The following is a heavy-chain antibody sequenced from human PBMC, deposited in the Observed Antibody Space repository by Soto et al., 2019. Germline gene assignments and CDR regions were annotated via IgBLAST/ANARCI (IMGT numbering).Heavy chain of an antibody. V-gene: IGHV4-39*01. Sequence: SETLSLTCTVSGGSISSSSYYWGWIRQPPGKGLEWIGSIYYSGSTYYNPSLKSRVTISVDTSKNQFSLKLSSVTAADTAVYYCARHDEYSSEQDYWGRGTPVTGSS. D-gene: IGHD5-18*01. J-gene: IGHJ4*02. CDR3: ARHDEYSSEQDY. CDR1: GGSISSSSYY. CDR2: IYYSGST.